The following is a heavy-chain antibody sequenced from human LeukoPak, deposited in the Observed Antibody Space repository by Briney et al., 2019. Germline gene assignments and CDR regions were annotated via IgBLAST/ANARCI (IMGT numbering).Heavy chain of an antibody. CDR2: IYTSGST. CDR3: ARDRTGYYDSSGYPLDAFDI. V-gene: IGHV4-61*02. J-gene: IGHJ3*02. D-gene: IGHD3-22*01. CDR1: GGSISSGSYY. Sequence: SETLSLTCTVSGGSISSGSYYWSWIRRPAGKGLEWIGRIYTSGSTNYNPSLKSRVTISVDTSKNQFSLKLSSVTAADTAVYYCARDRTGYYDSSGYPLDAFDIWGQGTMVTVSS.